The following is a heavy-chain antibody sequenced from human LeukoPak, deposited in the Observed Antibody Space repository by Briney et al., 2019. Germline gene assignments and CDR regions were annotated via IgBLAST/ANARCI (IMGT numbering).Heavy chain of an antibody. D-gene: IGHD3-22*01. CDR2: IYPGDSDT. Sequence: GESLKISCKGSGYSFTNYWIGWVRQMPGKGLEWMGFIYPGDSDTQYSPSFQGQVTISVDESVSTAYLQWSSLKASDTAMYYCVRTYDRSGHYYPDYWGQGTLVTVSS. J-gene: IGHJ4*02. CDR1: GYSFTNYW. CDR3: VRTYDRSGHYYPDY. V-gene: IGHV5-51*01.